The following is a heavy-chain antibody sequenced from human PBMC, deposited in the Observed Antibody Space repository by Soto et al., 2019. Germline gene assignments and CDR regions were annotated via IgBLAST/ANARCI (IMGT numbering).Heavy chain of an antibody. CDR1: GFTFSSYA. Sequence: GGSLRLSCAASGFTFSSYAMHWVRQAPGKGMEYVSAISSNGGSTYYANSVKGRFTISRDNSKNTLYLQMGSLRAEDMAVYYCARGITYYDFWSGATPDPAFDPWGQGTLVTVSS. J-gene: IGHJ5*02. CDR3: ARGITYYDFWSGATPDPAFDP. CDR2: ISSNGGST. D-gene: IGHD3-3*01. V-gene: IGHV3-64*01.